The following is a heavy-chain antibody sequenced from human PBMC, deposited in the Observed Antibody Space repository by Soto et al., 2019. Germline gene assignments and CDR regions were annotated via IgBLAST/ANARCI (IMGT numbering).Heavy chain of an antibody. CDR2: IIPIFGTA. CDR3: ARELHSEDYGGNSKNAFDI. J-gene: IGHJ3*02. D-gene: IGHD4-17*01. CDR1: GGTFSSYA. Sequence: VPSVKVSCKASGGTFSSYAISWVRQAPGQGLEWMGGIIPIFGTANYAQKFQGRVTITADKSTSTAYMELSSLRSEDTAVYYCARELHSEDYGGNSKNAFDIWGQGTMVTVSS. V-gene: IGHV1-69*06.